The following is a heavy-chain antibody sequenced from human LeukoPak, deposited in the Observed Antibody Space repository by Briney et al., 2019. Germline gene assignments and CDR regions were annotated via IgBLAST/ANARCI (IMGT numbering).Heavy chain of an antibody. CDR2: IYTSGST. CDR3: GSARQIYCSRPSLYCYYMGV. D-gene: IGHD2-2*01. V-gene: IGHV4-61*02. CDR1: GGSISSGSYR. Sequence: PSQTLSLTCTVSGGSISSGSYRWSWIRQPAGKGLESIGRIYTSGSTNYNPSLKSRVTISVDTSKNHLSLKLSSVTAADTDVYNRGSARQIYCSRPSLYCYYMGVRGKGTTVTVSS. J-gene: IGHJ6*03.